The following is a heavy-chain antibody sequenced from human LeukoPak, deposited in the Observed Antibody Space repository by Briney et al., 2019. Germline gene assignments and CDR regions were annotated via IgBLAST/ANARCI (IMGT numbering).Heavy chain of an antibody. CDR2: INSSGSSI. J-gene: IGHJ4*02. CDR1: GFTFSNYE. D-gene: IGHD1-26*01. V-gene: IGHV3-48*03. CDR3: ATDHRGTGTYKYFFDY. Sequence: GGSLRLSCAASGFTFSNYEMNWVRQAPGKGLEWISYINSSGSSIYYTDSVKGRFTISRDNAKNSLFLQMSSLRAGDTAVYYCATDHRGTGTYKYFFDYWGQGTLVTVSS.